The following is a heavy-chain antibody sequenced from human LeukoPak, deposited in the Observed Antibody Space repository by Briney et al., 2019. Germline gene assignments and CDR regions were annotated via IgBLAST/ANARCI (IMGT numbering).Heavy chain of an antibody. Sequence: GASVKVSCKASGYILTTYGISWVRQAPGQGLEWMGWINTYNGNIDYAQKLQGRVTMTTDTSTSTAYMELRSLRSDDTAVYYCARDPLTAMVGYADYWGQGTLVTVSS. J-gene: IGHJ4*02. CDR2: INTYNGNI. V-gene: IGHV1-18*01. CDR1: GYILTTYG. CDR3: ARDPLTAMVGYADY. D-gene: IGHD5-18*01.